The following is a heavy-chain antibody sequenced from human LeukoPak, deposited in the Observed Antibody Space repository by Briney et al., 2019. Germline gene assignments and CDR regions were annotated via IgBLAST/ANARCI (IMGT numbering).Heavy chain of an antibody. CDR2: ISAYNGNT. V-gene: IGHV1-18*01. CDR3: ARDNYCTNGVCYAGYYGMDV. CDR1: GYTFTSYG. J-gene: IGHJ6*02. D-gene: IGHD2-8*01. Sequence: GASVKVSCKAFGYTFTSYGISWVRQAPGQGLEWMGWISAYNGNTNYAQKLQGRVTMTTDTSTSTAYLELRSLRSDDTAVYYCARDNYCTNGVCYAGYYGMDVWGQGTTVTVSS.